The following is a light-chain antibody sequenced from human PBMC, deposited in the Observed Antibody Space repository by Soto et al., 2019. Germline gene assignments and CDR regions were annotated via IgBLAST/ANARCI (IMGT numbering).Light chain of an antibody. CDR1: QGISSA. CDR2: EAS. Sequence: AIQLTQSQSSLSAYVGDSVSITCRASQGISSALDWYQQKPVRAPKLLIYEASSLEGGVPSRFSGSKSGTDVTLTVSSLQPEDFATYYCQQVEDDPFTFCPWTKVDIK. V-gene: IGKV1D-13*01. J-gene: IGKJ3*01. CDR3: QQVEDDPFT.